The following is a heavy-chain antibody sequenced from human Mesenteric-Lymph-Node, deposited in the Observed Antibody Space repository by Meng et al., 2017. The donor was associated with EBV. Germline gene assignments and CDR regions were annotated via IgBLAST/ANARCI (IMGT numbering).Heavy chain of an antibody. V-gene: IGHV6-1*01. CDR1: GDSVSSSSAA. CDR3: ARGATSVFDL. Sequence: QVQLQQSGPGLVKPLXTLPLTCVIYGDSVSSSSAAWTWIRQSPSRGLEWLGRTYYRSKWYNDYAVFVKSRITINPDTSENQFSLQLNSVTPEDTAVYYCARGATSVFDLWGRGTLVTVSS. CDR2: TYYRSKWYN. J-gene: IGHJ2*01.